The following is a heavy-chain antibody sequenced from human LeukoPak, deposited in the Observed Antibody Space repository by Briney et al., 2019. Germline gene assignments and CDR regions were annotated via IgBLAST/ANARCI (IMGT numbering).Heavy chain of an antibody. J-gene: IGHJ4*02. CDR1: GGSISSGGYY. D-gene: IGHD5-18*01. Sequence: SETLSLTCTVSGGSISSGGYYWSWIRQHPGKGLEWIGYIYYSGSTYYNPSLKSRVTISVDTSKNQFSLKLSSVTAADTAVYYCARNAEYTYGPIDYWGQGTLVTVSS. CDR2: IYYSGST. V-gene: IGHV4-31*03. CDR3: ARNAEYTYGPIDY.